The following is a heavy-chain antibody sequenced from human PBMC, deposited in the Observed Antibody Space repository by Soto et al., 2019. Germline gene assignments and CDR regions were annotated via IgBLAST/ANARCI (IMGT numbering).Heavy chain of an antibody. CDR3: TRETVAGITGLDY. Sequence: GGSLRLSCAASGFNVGAFAVNWVRQAPGKGLEWVSGISVSDAFIYYADSMRGRFSISRDASENILYLQMNSLRVDDTALYYCTRETVAGITGLDYWGPGTLVTVS. CDR2: ISVSDAFI. V-gene: IGHV3-23*01. D-gene: IGHD1-20*01. J-gene: IGHJ4*02. CDR1: GFNVGAFA.